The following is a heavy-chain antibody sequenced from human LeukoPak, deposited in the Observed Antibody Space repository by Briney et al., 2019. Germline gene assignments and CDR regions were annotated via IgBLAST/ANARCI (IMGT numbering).Heavy chain of an antibody. Sequence: GGSLRLSCAASGFTFRSYAMSWVRQAPGKGLEWVSAISGSGGSTYYADSVKGRFTISRDNSKNTLYLQMNSLRAEDTAVYYCAKDRYCSSTSCYVAEGYWGQGTLVTVSS. CDR3: AKDRYCSSTSCYVAEGY. CDR2: ISGSGGST. D-gene: IGHD2-2*01. V-gene: IGHV3-23*01. CDR1: GFTFRSYA. J-gene: IGHJ4*02.